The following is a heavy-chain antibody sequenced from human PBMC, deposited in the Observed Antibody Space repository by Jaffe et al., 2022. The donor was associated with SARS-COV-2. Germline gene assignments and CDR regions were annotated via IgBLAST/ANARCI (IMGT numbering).Heavy chain of an antibody. D-gene: IGHD4-4*01. Sequence: QVQLVQSGGGVVQPGRSLRLSCVASGFTFSSYGMHWVRQAPGKGLEWVTVISYDGSNKDYADFVKGRFIISRDNSKNMLYLQMNSLRVEDTAVYYCAKGGFHSIYKWFDPWGQGTLVTVSS. CDR1: GFTFSSYG. V-gene: IGHV3-30*18. CDR2: ISYDGSNK. J-gene: IGHJ5*02. CDR3: AKGGFHSIYKWFDP.